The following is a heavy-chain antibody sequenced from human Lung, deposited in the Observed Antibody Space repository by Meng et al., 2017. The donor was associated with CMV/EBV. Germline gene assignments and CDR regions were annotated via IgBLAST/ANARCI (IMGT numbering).Heavy chain of an antibody. J-gene: IGHJ4*02. CDR1: RFTFDDFA. Sequence: GGSLRLXCAASRFTFDDFAMHWVRQAPGKGLEWVSGISWSSGTIGYADSVKGRFTISRDNAKNSLYLQMNSLRADDTALYYCAKDTGYDSSVHGYFDYWGQGTXVTVSS. CDR2: ISWSSGTI. D-gene: IGHD3-22*01. V-gene: IGHV3-9*01. CDR3: AKDTGYDSSVHGYFDY.